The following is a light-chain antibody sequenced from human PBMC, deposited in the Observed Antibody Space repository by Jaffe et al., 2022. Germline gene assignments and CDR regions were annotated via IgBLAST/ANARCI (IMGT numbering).Light chain of an antibody. V-gene: IGKV1-12*01. J-gene: IGKJ2*01. CDR3: QPANNFPPGT. CDR1: QDIKKW. CDR2: GAS. Sequence: DILMTQSPSSMSASVGDRVTITCRASQDIKKWLAWYQQKPGKAPNLLIYGASTLHNGVPSRFRGSGSGTNFTLTISSLQTEDCATYICQPANNFPPGTFGQGTKVDIK.